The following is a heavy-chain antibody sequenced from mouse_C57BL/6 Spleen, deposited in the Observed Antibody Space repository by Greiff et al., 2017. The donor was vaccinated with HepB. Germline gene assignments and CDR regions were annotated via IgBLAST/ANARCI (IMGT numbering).Heavy chain of an antibody. J-gene: IGHJ4*01. CDR3: ARTGYYEGYYAMDY. Sequence: VQLQQSGAELVRPGTSVKVSCKASGYAFTNYLIEWVKQRPGQGLEWIGVINPGSGGTNYNEKFKGKATLTADKSSSTAYMQLSSLTSEDSAVYFCARTGYYEGYYAMDYWGQGTSVTVSS. V-gene: IGHV1-54*01. CDR1: GYAFTNYL. CDR2: INPGSGGT. D-gene: IGHD2-3*01.